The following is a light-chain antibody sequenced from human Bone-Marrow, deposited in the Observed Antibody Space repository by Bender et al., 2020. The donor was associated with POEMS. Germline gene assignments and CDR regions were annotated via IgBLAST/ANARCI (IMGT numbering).Light chain of an antibody. J-gene: IGLJ3*02. CDR2: GYN. V-gene: IGLV1-40*01. CDR3: QSYDNSLGGWV. Sequence: QSVLTQPPSVSWAPGQRVTISCTGSSSNTGSGYDINWYQHLPGTAPKLLIYGYNNRPSGVPDRFSGSKSGTSAFLAITGLQAEDEGDYYCQSYDNSLGGWVFGGGTKLTVL. CDR1: SSNTGSGYD.